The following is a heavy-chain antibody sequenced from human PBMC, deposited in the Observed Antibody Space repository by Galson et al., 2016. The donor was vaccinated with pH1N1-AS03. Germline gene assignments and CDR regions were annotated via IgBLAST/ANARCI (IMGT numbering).Heavy chain of an antibody. CDR2: INPIFGVT. J-gene: IGHJ6*03. D-gene: IGHD3-9*01. Sequence: QSGAEVKKPGESLKVSCKASGGTIKTYAINWVRQAPGHGLEWMGRINPIFGVTNYAQKFRGRVTITADISTSTVYMDLSALRFEDTAVYYCATHREYSNYDSYYYYYMDVWGKGTTVTVSS. CDR3: ATHREYSNYDSYYYYYMDV. V-gene: IGHV1-69*04. CDR1: GGTIKTYA.